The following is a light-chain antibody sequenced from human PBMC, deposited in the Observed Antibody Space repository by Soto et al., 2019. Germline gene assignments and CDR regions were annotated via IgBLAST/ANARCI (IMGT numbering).Light chain of an antibody. V-gene: IGLV1-40*01. CDR3: QSYDRSLSGHVI. Sequence: QSALTQPPSVSGAPGQRVTISCTGSSSKIGAGYDVHWYQHLPGTASKLLIYGNNNRPSGVPVRFSGSKSGTSASLAISGFQAEDEADYYCQSYDRSLSGHVIFGGGTKVTVL. CDR1: SSKIGAGYD. CDR2: GNN. J-gene: IGLJ2*01.